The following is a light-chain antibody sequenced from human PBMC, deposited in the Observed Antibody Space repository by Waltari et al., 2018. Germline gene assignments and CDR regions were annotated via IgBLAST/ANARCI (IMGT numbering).Light chain of an antibody. CDR3: QSFDSSLGGYV. Sequence: QSVLTQPPSVSGAPGQRVTISCTGTSSNIGAAYDAHWYQHLPGTAPKLLIFANSIPPSGVPDRFSGSKSGTSASLAITGLQAEDEADYYCQSFDSSLGGYVFGTGTKVTVL. J-gene: IGLJ1*01. CDR1: SSNIGAAYD. V-gene: IGLV1-40*01. CDR2: ANS.